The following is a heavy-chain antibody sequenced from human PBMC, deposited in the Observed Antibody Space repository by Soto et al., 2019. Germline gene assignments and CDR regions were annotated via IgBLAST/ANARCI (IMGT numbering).Heavy chain of an antibody. Sequence: PSETLSLTCSLSGASITSTAYFWAWIRQPPGKGLEWVGSIYYSCKTNYNPSLKSRTTISVERSRNQFSLQVSSVTAADTAVYYCAKNLPRTGRFHYWAQGTVVT. CDR1: GASITSTAYF. CDR3: AKNLPRTGRFHY. CDR2: IYYSCKT. J-gene: IGHJ4*02. V-gene: IGHV4-39*01.